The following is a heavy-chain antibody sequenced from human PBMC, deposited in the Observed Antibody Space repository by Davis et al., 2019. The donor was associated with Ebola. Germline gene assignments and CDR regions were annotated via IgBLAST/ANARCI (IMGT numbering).Heavy chain of an antibody. J-gene: IGHJ3*02. V-gene: IGHV1-69*13. CDR2: IIPIFGTA. CDR1: GGTFSSYA. CDR3: VSNDSRGYYHDAFDI. D-gene: IGHD3-22*01. Sequence: SVKVSCKASGGTFSSYAISWVRQAPGQGLEWMGGIIPIFGTANYAQKFQGRVTITADESTSTAYMELSSLRSEDTGGYYCVSNDSRGYYHDAFDIWGQGTMVTVSS.